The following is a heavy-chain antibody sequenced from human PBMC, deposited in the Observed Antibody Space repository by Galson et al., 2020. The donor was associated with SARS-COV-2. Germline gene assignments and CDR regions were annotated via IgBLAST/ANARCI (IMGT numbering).Heavy chain of an antibody. J-gene: IGHJ4*02. D-gene: IGHD6-13*01. V-gene: IGHV5-51*01. CDR2: IYPGDSDT. CDR1: GYSFTRYW. CDR3: ARNRLAAAGTPDYFDY. Sequence: HGESLKISCKGSGYSFTRYWIGWVRQMPGKGLEWMGIIYPGDSDTRYSPSFQGQVTISTDKSISTAYLQWSSLKASDTAMYYCARNRLAAAGTPDYFDYWGQGTLVTCSS.